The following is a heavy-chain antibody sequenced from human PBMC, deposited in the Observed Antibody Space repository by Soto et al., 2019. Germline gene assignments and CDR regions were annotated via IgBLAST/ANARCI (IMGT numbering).Heavy chain of an antibody. Sequence: GGSLRLSCAASGFTFSSYSMSWVRQAPGKGLEWVSSISSSSSYIYYADSVKGRFTISRDNAKNSLYLQMNSLRAEDTAVYYCARGRSGGNFISSYWGQGTLVTVSS. CDR2: ISSSSSYI. V-gene: IGHV3-21*01. J-gene: IGHJ4*02. D-gene: IGHD2-21*02. CDR1: GFTFSSYS. CDR3: ARGRSGGNFISSY.